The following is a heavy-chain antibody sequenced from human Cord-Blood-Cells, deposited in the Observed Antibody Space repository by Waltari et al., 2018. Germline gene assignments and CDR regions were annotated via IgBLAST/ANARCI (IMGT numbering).Heavy chain of an antibody. CDR2: ISNDGGNK. J-gene: IGHJ2*01. V-gene: IGHV3-30-3*01. CDR1: GFTFSRYA. Sequence: QVQLVESGGGVVQPGRSLRLSSAASGFTFSRYAMHWVREGPRKGLEWVAVISNDGGNKYYPDSVKGRFTISRDNCKNTLYLQRNRLRAKDTAVYYGAREGLWEYWYCARWGRGTLVTVSS. D-gene: IGHD1-26*01. CDR3: AREGLWEYWYCAR.